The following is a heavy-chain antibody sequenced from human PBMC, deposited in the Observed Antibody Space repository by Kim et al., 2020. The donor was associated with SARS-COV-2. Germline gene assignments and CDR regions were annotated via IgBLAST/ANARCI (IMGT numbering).Heavy chain of an antibody. CDR2: IYSSGST. Sequence: SETLSLTCTVSGGSISSYFWSWIRQPPGKGLEWIGYIYSSGSTNYNPSLRSRVTISVDTSKKLFSLKVSSVTAADTAIYYCARVAPAPSSSWPFEYWGQGTLVTVSS. D-gene: IGHD6-13*01. V-gene: IGHV4-59*01. CDR1: GGSISSYF. J-gene: IGHJ4*02. CDR3: ARVAPAPSSSWPFEY.